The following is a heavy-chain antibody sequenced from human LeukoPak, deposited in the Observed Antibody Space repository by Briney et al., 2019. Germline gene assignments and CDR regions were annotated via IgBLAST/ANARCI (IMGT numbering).Heavy chain of an antibody. D-gene: IGHD3-16*01. J-gene: IGHJ4*02. CDR1: GFTFSNYA. V-gene: IGHV3-23*01. CDR2: LRGDGET. Sequence: GGSLRLSCAASGFTFSNYAMSWVRQAPAGGLEWVSSLRGDGETFYADSVKGRFTLSRDDSRNTVYLQLNNLRVEDTAVYYCARLSALWQDFDYWGQGTLVSVSS. CDR3: ARLSALWQDFDY.